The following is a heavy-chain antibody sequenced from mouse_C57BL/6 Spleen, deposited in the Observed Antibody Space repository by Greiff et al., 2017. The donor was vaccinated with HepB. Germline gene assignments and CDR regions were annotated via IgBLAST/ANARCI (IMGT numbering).Heavy chain of an antibody. V-gene: IGHV5-4*03. J-gene: IGHJ2*01. CDR1: GFTFSSYA. CDR2: ISDGGSYT. Sequence: EVKLVESGGGLVKPGGSLKLSCAASGFTFSSYAMSWVRQTPEKRLEWVATISDGGSYTYYPDNVKGRFTISRDNANNNLYLQMSHLKSEDTAMYYGARAPYYFDYWGQGTTLTVSS. CDR3: ARAPYYFDY.